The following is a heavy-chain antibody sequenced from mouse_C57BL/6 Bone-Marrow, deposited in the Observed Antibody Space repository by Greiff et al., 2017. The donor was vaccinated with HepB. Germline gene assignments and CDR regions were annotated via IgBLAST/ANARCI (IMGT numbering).Heavy chain of an antibody. CDR1: GYTFTSYT. V-gene: IGHV1-4*01. Sequence: QVQLQQSGAELARPGASVKMSCKASGYTFTSYTMHWVKQRPGQGLEWIGYINPSSGYTKYNQKFKDKATLTADKSSSTAYMQLSSLTSEDSAVYCCANYYGSSYWFAYWGQGTLVTGSA. J-gene: IGHJ3*01. CDR2: INPSSGYT. CDR3: ANYYGSSYWFAY. D-gene: IGHD1-1*01.